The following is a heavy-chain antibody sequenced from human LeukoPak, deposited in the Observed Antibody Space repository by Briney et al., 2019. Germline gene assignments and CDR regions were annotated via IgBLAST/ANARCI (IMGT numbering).Heavy chain of an antibody. J-gene: IGHJ4*02. CDR3: ARETASQPLRIDY. V-gene: IGHV1-69*04. D-gene: IGHD2-2*01. CDR2: IFPILNIA. Sequence: SVKVSCKASGGTFSSYSTSWVRQAPGQGLEWRGRIFPILNIADYAQNFQGRVTITAEKSTTTGYMELSSLRSEDTAVYYCARETASQPLRIDYWGQGTLVTVS. CDR1: GGTFSSYS.